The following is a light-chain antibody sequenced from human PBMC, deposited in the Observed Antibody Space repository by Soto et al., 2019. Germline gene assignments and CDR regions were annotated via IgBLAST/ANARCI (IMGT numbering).Light chain of an antibody. J-gene: IGLJ1*01. Sequence: QSALTQPPSASGSPGQSVTISCTGTINDVGGYKYVSWYQQHPGKAPKLMIYEVSERPSGVPDRFSGSKSGNTASLTVSGLQAEDEGDYYCSSYAGSDSFVFGTGTKLTVL. CDR3: SSYAGSDSFV. CDR2: EVS. V-gene: IGLV2-8*01. CDR1: INDVGGYKY.